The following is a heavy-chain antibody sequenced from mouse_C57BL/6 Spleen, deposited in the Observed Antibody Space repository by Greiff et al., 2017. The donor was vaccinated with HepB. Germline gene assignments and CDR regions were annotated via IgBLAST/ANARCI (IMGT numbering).Heavy chain of an antibody. D-gene: IGHD1-1*01. Sequence: VQLQQPGAELVMPGASVKLSCKASGYTFTSYWMHWVKQRPGQGLEWIGEIDPSDSYTNYNQKFKGKSTLTVDKSSSTAYMQLSSLTSEDSAVYYCARKGLFSYFDYWGQGTTLTVSS. V-gene: IGHV1-69*01. CDR3: ARKGLFSYFDY. CDR1: GYTFTSYW. J-gene: IGHJ2*01. CDR2: IDPSDSYT.